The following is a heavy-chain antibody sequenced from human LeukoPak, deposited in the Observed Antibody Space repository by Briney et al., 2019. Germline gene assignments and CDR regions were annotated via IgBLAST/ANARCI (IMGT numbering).Heavy chain of an antibody. D-gene: IGHD3-9*01. Sequence: GGSLRLSCAASGFTFSNAWMSWVRQAPGKGLEWVGRIKSKTDGGTTDYAAPVKGRFTISRDDSKNTLYLQMNSLRAEDTAVYYCAKYDILTGSPPFDPWGQGTLVTVSS. CDR1: GFTFSNAW. CDR3: AKYDILTGSPPFDP. V-gene: IGHV3-15*01. CDR2: IKSKTDGGTT. J-gene: IGHJ5*02.